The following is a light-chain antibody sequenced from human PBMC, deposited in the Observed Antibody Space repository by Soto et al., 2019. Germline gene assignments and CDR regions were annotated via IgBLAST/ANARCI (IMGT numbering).Light chain of an antibody. CDR3: QSYDSSLSAL. CDR1: SSNIGAGYD. Sequence: QSVLTQPPSVSGAPGQRVTISCTGSSSNIGAGYDVHWYQQLPGTAPKLLIYGNINRTSGVPDRFSGSKSGTSASLTITGLKDEDAAAYSCQSYDSSLSALFGGGTKLTVL. CDR2: GNI. V-gene: IGLV1-40*01. J-gene: IGLJ3*02.